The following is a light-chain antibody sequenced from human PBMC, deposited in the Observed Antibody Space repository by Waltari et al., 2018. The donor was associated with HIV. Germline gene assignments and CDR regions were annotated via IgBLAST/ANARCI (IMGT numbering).Light chain of an antibody. V-gene: IGLV1-40*01. CDR3: QSYDSSLSGWV. J-gene: IGLJ3*02. CDR1: SSNIGAGYD. Sequence: QSVLTQPPSVSGAPGQRVTISCTGSSSNIGAGYDVHWYQQLPGTAPKLLIYGNNNRPAGFPDRSSGSKSGTSASLAITGLQAEDEADYYCQSYDSSLSGWVFGGGTKLTVL. CDR2: GNN.